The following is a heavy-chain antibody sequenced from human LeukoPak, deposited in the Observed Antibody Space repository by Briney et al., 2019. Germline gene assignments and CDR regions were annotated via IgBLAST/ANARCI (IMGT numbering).Heavy chain of an antibody. CDR1: GLIFSDYY. V-gene: IGHV3-11*01. D-gene: IGHD5-12*01. CDR2: ISSSGSTI. CDR3: ARAVVVDIVATKLDY. J-gene: IGHJ4*02. Sequence: GGSLRLSCAASGLIFSDYYMSWIRQAPGKGLEWVSYISSSGSTIYYADSVKGRFTISRDNAKNSLYLQMNSLRAEGTAVYYCARAVVVDIVATKLDYWGQGTLVTVSS.